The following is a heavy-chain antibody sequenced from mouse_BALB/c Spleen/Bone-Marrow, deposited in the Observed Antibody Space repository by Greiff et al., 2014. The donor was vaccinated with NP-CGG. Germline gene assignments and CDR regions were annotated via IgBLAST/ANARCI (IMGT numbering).Heavy chain of an antibody. Sequence: EAKLMESGGGLVQPGESLKLSCESNEYEFPSHDMSWVRKTPEKRLELVAAINSDGGSTFYPDTMERRFIISRDNTKKTLYLQMSSLRSEDTALYYCARQGDYGSSWFAYWGQGTLVTVSA. D-gene: IGHD1-1*01. CDR1: EYEFPSHD. CDR3: ARQGDYGSSWFAY. V-gene: IGHV5-2*01. CDR2: INSDGGST. J-gene: IGHJ3*01.